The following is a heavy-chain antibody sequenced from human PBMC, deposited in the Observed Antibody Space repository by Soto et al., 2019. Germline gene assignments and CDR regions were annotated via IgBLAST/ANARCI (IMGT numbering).Heavy chain of an antibody. Sequence: KVSCKASGGTFSSYAISWVRQAPGQGLEWMGGIIPIFGTANYAQKFQGRVTITADESTSTAYMELSSLRSEDTAVYYCARDGYYDSSGYYGYWGQGTLVTVSS. CDR3: ARDGYYDSSGYYGY. D-gene: IGHD3-22*01. J-gene: IGHJ4*02. CDR2: IIPIFGTA. V-gene: IGHV1-69*01. CDR1: GGTFSSYA.